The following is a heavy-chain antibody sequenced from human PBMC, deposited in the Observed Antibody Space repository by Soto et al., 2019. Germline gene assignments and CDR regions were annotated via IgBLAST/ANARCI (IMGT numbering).Heavy chain of an antibody. V-gene: IGHV3-33*01. J-gene: IGHJ3*02. CDR3: ARDTKTYYDILTDDDAFDI. Sequence: GGSLRLSCAASGFTFSSYGMHWVRQAPGKGLEWVAVIWYDGSNKYYADSVKGRFTISRDNSKNTLYLQMNSLRAEDTAVYYCARDTKTYYDILTDDDAFDIWGQGTMVTVSS. D-gene: IGHD3-9*01. CDR1: GFTFSSYG. CDR2: IWYDGSNK.